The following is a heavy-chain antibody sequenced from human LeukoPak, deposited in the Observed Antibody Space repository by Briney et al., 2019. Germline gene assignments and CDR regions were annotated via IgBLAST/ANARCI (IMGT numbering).Heavy chain of an antibody. V-gene: IGHV3-23*01. CDR2: ISHVGGT. CDR3: ARHSSGYYLFDK. Sequence: QPGGSLRLSCAASGFTFSSYAMSWVRQAPEKGLEWVSTISHVGGTYYADSVRGRCTISRDGSKNMVYLQMDSLRAEDTAVYYCARHSSGYYLFDKWGQGTLVTVSS. CDR1: GFTFSSYA. J-gene: IGHJ4*02. D-gene: IGHD3-3*01.